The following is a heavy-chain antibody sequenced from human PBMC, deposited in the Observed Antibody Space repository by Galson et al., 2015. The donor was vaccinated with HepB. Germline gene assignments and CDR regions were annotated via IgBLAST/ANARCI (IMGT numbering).Heavy chain of an antibody. J-gene: IGHJ4*02. CDR3: TIILSLPMPDS. CDR1: GFTFSNAW. CDR2: IKSKTDGGTT. V-gene: IGHV3-15*05. D-gene: IGHD3-9*01. Sequence: SLRLSCAASGFTFSNAWMSWVRQAPGKGLEWVGRIKSKTDGGTTDYAAPVKGRFTISRDDSKNTLHLQMNSLKTEDTAVYYCTIILSLPMPDSWGQGALVTVSS.